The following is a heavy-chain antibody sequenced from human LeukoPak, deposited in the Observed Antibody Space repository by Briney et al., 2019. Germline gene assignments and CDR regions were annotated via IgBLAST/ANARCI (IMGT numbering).Heavy chain of an antibody. CDR2: ISSSSSYI. CDR1: GFTFSSYS. Sequence: PGGSLRLSCAASGFTFSSYSMNWVRQAPGKGLEWVSSISSSSSYIYYADSVKGRFTISRDNAKNSLYLQMNSLRAKDTAVYYCARGGTIAVAGTGGYWGQGTLVTVSS. D-gene: IGHD6-19*01. V-gene: IGHV3-21*01. J-gene: IGHJ4*02. CDR3: ARGGTIAVAGTGGY.